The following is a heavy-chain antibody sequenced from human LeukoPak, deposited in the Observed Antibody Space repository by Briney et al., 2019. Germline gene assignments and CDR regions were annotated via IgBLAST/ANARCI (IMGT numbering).Heavy chain of an antibody. J-gene: IGHJ4*02. CDR1: GFTFSSYA. V-gene: IGHV3-48*03. CDR2: ISSSGSTM. D-gene: IGHD3-22*01. CDR3: ARDNYDSSGYYFD. Sequence: GGSLRLSCAASGFTFSSYAMSWVRQAPGKGLEWVSYISSSGSTMYYADSVKGRFTISRDNAKNSLYLQMNSLRAEDTAVYYCARDNYDSSGYYFDWGQGTLVTVSS.